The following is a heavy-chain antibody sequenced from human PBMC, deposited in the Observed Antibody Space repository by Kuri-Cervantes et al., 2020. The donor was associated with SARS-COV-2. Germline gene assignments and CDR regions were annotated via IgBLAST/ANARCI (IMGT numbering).Heavy chain of an antibody. CDR2: ISSSSSTI. D-gene: IGHD6-6*01. Sequence: ETLSLTCAASGFTFSSYSMNWVRQAPGKGLEWVSYISSSSSTIYYADSVKGRFTISRDNAKDSLYLQMNSLRAEDTAVYYCASFVPRVGYWGQGTLVTVSS. CDR1: GFTFSSYS. V-gene: IGHV3-48*04. J-gene: IGHJ4*02. CDR3: ASFVPRVGY.